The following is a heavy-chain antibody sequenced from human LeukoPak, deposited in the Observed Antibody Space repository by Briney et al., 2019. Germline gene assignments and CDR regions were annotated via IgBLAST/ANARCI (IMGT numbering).Heavy chain of an antibody. V-gene: IGHV4-4*07. CDR2: IYSNENT. D-gene: IGHD2-15*01. CDR3: ARELRYAFDI. J-gene: IGHJ3*02. CDR1: GGSITSYY. Sequence: SETLSLTCTVSGGSITSYYWSWIRQPAGKGLEWIGRIYSNENTNYNPSLKSRVTMSVDTSKNQFSLKLSSVTAADTAVYYCARELRYAFDIWGQGTMVTVSS.